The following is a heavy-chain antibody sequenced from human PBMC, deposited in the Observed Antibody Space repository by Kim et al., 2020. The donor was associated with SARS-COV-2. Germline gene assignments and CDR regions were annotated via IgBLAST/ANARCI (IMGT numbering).Heavy chain of an antibody. D-gene: IGHD3-22*01. CDR2: ISSSSSYI. CDR1: GFTFSSYS. CDR3: AREDGYYDSSGYYSKDAFDI. J-gene: IGHJ3*02. V-gene: IGHV3-21*04. Sequence: GGSLRLSCAASGFTFSSYSMNWVRQAPGKGLEWVSSISSSSSYIYYADSVKGRFTISRDNAKNSLYLQMNSLRAEDTAVYYCAREDGYYDSSGYYSKDAFDIWGQGTMVTVSS.